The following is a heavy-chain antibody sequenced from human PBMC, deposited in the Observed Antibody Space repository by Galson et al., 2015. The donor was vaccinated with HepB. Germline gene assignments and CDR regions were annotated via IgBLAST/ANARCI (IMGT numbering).Heavy chain of an antibody. V-gene: IGHV1-69*13. CDR1: GGTFSSYA. Sequence: SVKVSCKASGGTFSSYAISWVRQAPGQGLEWMGGIIPIFGTANYARKFQGRVTITADESTSTAYMELSSLRSEDTAVYYCARDTSVTRRTLSGEGYFDLWGRGTLVTVSS. J-gene: IGHJ2*01. CDR3: ARDTSVTRRTLSGEGYFDL. D-gene: IGHD3-9*01. CDR2: IIPIFGTA.